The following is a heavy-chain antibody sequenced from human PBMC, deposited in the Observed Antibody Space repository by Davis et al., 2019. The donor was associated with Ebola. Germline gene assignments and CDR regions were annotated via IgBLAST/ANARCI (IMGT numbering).Heavy chain of an antibody. J-gene: IGHJ4*02. V-gene: IGHV1-8*01. D-gene: IGHD2-21*01. CDR1: RYTFPGYE. Sequence: SVPVSRLASRYTFPGYEINWVRPAAARGLEWMGWMNPNSGNTDYAQKFQGRVTMTRENSMSTAYLELSSLRSEDTAVYFCARGGVAYSDLDYWGQGTLVAVSS. CDR3: ARGGVAYSDLDY. CDR2: MNPNSGNT.